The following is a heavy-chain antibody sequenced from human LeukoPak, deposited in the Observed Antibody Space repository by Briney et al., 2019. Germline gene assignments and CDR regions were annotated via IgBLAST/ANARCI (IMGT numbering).Heavy chain of an antibody. D-gene: IGHD5-24*01. CDR2: ISSSGNII. J-gene: IGHJ4*02. CDR3: ARAEMTTITFPDY. CDR1: GFSFSTYS. V-gene: IGHV3-48*04. Sequence: PGGSLRLSCVVSGFSFSTYSLNWIRQAPGKGLEWVSYISSSGNIIYYADSVKGRFTVSRDNAQNSLYLQMNSLRAEDTAVYYCARAEMTTITFPDYWGQGTPVTVSS.